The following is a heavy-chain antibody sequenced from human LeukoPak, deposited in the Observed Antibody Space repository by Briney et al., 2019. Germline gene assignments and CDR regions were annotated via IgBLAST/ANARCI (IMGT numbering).Heavy chain of an antibody. Sequence: ASVKVSCKASGGTFSSYAISWVRQAPGQGLEWMGGIIPIFGTANYAQKFQGRVTITADESTSTAYMELSSLRSEDTAVYYCARGDSSGYYYFDYWGRGTLVTVSS. D-gene: IGHD3-22*01. CDR3: ARGDSSGYYYFDY. CDR2: IIPIFGTA. V-gene: IGHV1-69*01. J-gene: IGHJ4*02. CDR1: GGTFSSYA.